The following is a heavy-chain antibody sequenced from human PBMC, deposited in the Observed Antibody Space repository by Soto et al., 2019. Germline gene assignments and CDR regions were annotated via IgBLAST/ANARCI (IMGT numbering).Heavy chain of an antibody. Sequence: SETLSLTCDVSGGFISSSAYYWGWIRQPPGKGLEWIGTIYSSGITYYNPSLQSRVTISVDTSKNQFSLKLNSVSAADTALYYCATHFCTGGPCYFDYWGQGVPVTVSS. J-gene: IGHJ4*02. D-gene: IGHD2-8*02. CDR1: GGFISSSAYY. V-gene: IGHV4-39*01. CDR2: IYSSGIT. CDR3: ATHFCTGGPCYFDY.